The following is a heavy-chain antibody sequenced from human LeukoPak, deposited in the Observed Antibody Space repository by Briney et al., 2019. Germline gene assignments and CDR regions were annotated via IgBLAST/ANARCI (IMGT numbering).Heavy chain of an antibody. D-gene: IGHD6-13*01. CDR3: ARVGQQWVPLDY. CDR2: IYSGGST. V-gene: IGHV3-66*01. CDR1: GFTVSSNY. Sequence: GGSLRLSCAASGFTVSSNYMSWVRQAPGKGLEWVSVIYSGGSTYYADSVKGRFTISRDNSKNTLYLQMNSLRAEDTAVYYCARVGQQWVPLDYWGQGTLVTVSS. J-gene: IGHJ4*02.